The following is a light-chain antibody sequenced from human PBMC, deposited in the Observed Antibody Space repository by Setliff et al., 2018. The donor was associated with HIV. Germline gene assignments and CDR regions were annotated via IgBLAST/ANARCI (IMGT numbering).Light chain of an antibody. CDR2: GNS. CDR1: SSNIGGHS. CDR3: QSYDRSLRGHV. V-gene: IGLV1-40*01. Sequence: QSVLAQPPSASGTPGQRVTISCSGSSSNIGGHSVYWYQQLPGTAPKLLIYGNSRRASGVPDRFSGSKSGSSASLSIAGLQAEDEADYFCQSYDRSLRGHVFGIGTKVTV. J-gene: IGLJ1*01.